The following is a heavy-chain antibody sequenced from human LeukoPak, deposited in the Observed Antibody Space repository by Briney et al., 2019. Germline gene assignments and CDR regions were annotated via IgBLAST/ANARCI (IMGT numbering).Heavy chain of an antibody. CDR3: ARGDPYYYDSSGYFPGNYFDY. V-gene: IGHV1-2*02. CDR1: GYIFTDYY. J-gene: IGHJ4*02. D-gene: IGHD3-22*01. Sequence: ASVKVSCKASGYIFTDYYMHWVRQAPGQGLEWMGWIHPNSGGTNYAQKFQGRVTMTRDTSISTAYMELSSLRSDDTAVYYCARGDPYYYDSSGYFPGNYFDYWGQGTLVTVSS. CDR2: IHPNSGGT.